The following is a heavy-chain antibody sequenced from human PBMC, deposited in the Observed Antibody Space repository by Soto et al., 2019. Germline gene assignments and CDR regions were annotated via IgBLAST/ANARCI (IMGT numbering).Heavy chain of an antibody. CDR1: GYTFTSYG. V-gene: IGHV1-18*01. CDR2: IRGYNGDT. CDR3: ARSHWQPDYLEGFDF. J-gene: IGHJ4*02. D-gene: IGHD1-1*01. Sequence: ASVKVSCKASGYTFTSYGISWVRQAPGQGLEWMGWIRGYNGDTKYAQKVQGRVSLNTEKSTNTAYMELRRLRSDDTAVYFCARSHWQPDYLEGFDFWGQGTMVTVSS.